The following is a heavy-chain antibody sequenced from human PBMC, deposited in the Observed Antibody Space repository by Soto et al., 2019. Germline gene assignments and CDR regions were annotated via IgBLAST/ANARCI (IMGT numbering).Heavy chain of an antibody. Sequence: PRLSCAASGFTFSSYSMNWVRQAPGKGLEWVSSISSSSSYIYYADSVKGRFTISRDNAKNSLYLQMNSLRAEDTAVYYCARPASSGYAHDAFDIWGQGTMVTVSS. D-gene: IGHD3-22*01. CDR1: GFTFSSYS. V-gene: IGHV3-21*01. J-gene: IGHJ3*02. CDR3: ARPASSGYAHDAFDI. CDR2: ISSSSSYI.